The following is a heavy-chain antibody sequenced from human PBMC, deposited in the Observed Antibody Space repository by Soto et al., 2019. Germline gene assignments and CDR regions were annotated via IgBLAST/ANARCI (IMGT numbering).Heavy chain of an antibody. CDR3: AAGGTRWLHSPFDY. CDR1: GHTLSELS. J-gene: IGHJ4*02. Sequence: QVQLVQSGAEVKKTGASVKVTCKVSGHTLSELSMHWVRQAPGKGLEWMGGFDPEDGETISAQEFQGRVTLTEDTSTGATYMELRSLRSEDTGGYYCAAGGTRWLHSPFDYWGQGTRVSISS. D-gene: IGHD1-1*01. CDR2: FDPEDGET. V-gene: IGHV1-24*01.